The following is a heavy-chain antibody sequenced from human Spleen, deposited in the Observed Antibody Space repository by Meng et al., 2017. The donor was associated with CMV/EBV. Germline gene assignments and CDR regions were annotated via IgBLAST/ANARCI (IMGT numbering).Heavy chain of an antibody. Sequence: GGSLRLSCAASGFTFSSYAMSWVRQAPGKGLEWVAFIQYDGSNKYYVDSVKGRFTISRDNAKNSLYLQMNSLRAEDTAVYYCASSAEAQGIRAYFHYGMDVWGQGTTVTVSS. CDR2: IQYDGSNK. D-gene: IGHD5-18*01. CDR1: GFTFSSYA. CDR3: ASSAEAQGIRAYFHYGMDV. J-gene: IGHJ6*02. V-gene: IGHV3-30*02.